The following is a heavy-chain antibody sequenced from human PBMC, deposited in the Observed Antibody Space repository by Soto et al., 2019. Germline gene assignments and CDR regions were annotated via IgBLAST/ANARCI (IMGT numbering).Heavy chain of an antibody. CDR2: ITGNGDTT. J-gene: IGHJ4*02. CDR3: AKIDGYFDY. D-gene: IGHD3-22*01. CDR1: GFTFINTG. Sequence: GGSLRLSCAGSGFTFINTGMSWVRQAPGQGLEWVSSITGNGDTTYYADSVKGRFTISRDNSKSTLYLQMNSLRAEDTAVYYCAKIDGYFDYWGQGTLVTVSS. V-gene: IGHV3-23*01.